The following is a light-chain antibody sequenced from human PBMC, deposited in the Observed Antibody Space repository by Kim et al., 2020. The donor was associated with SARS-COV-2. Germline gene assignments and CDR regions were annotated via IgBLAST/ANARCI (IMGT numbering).Light chain of an antibody. CDR3: SSSSTTTVL. CDR2: DVS. V-gene: IGLV2-14*04. CDR1: NSDVGSYNR. Sequence: PGQSITISCTGTNSDVGSYNRVSWYQQHPGKAPKLMIYDVSKRPSGVSNRFSGSKSGNTASLTISGLQAEDEADYYCSSSSTTTVLFGGGTQLTVL. J-gene: IGLJ2*01.